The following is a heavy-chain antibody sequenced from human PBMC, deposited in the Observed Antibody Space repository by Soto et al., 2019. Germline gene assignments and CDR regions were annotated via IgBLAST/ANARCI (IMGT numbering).Heavy chain of an antibody. D-gene: IGHD3-9*01. CDR1: GYSFTSYW. Sequence: GESLKISCKGSGYSFTSYWIGWVRQMPGKGLEWMGIIYPGDSDTRYSPPFQGQVTISADKSISTAYLQWSSLKASDTAMYYCARLLRYFDWDPDYYGMDVWGQGTTVTVSS. CDR2: IYPGDSDT. V-gene: IGHV5-51*01. J-gene: IGHJ6*02. CDR3: ARLLRYFDWDPDYYGMDV.